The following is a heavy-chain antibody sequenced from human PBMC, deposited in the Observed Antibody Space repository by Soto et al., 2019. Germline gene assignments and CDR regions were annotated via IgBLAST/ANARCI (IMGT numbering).Heavy chain of an antibody. Sequence: ASVKVSCTASGYTFSSYGISWVRQAPGQGLEWMGIISPSDGNTSYAQRLQGRVTMTRDTSTSTVYMELNSLRAEDTAVYYCARDRGWSLFDYWGQGTLVTVSS. J-gene: IGHJ4*02. V-gene: IGHV1-46*01. CDR2: ISPSDGNT. D-gene: IGHD6-19*01. CDR1: GYTFSSYG. CDR3: ARDRGWSLFDY.